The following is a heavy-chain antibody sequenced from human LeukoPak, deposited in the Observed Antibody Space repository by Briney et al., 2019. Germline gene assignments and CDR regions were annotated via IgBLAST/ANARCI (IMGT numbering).Heavy chain of an antibody. V-gene: IGHV3-9*01. J-gene: IGHJ3*02. CDR3: AKDRGSSWYLDI. CDR1: GFTFDDYA. CDR2: ISWNSGSI. Sequence: SLRLSCAASGFTFDDYAMHWVRQAPGKGLEWVSGISWNSGSIGYADSVKGRFTISRDNAKNSLYLQMNSLRAEDTAVYYCAKDRGSSWYLDIWGQGTMVTVSS. D-gene: IGHD6-13*01.